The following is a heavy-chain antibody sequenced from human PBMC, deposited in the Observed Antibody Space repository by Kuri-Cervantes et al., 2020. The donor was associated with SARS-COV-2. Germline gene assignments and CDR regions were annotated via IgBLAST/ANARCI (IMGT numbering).Heavy chain of an antibody. CDR2: ISYDGSNK. J-gene: IGHJ4*02. V-gene: IGHV3-30-3*01. D-gene: IGHD1-26*01. CDR1: GFTFSSYA. Sequence: GGSLRLSCAASGFTFSSYATHWVRQAPGKGLEWVAVISYDGSNKYYADSVKGRFTISRDNSKNTLYLQMNSLRAEDTAVYYCARRSGSYYSYYFDYWGQGTLVTVSS. CDR3: ARRSGSYYSYYFDY.